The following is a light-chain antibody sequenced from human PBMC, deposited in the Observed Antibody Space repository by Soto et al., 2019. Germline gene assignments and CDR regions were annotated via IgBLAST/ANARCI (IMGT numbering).Light chain of an antibody. Sequence: SVVALSRAPLSVSRGKRATLSYRASQSVSNNLAWYQQKPGQAPRLLIYDASTRATGIPARFSGSGSGTDFTLTISSLQSEDFALYFCQHYNSWLRTFGQGTKVDIK. CDR1: QSVSNN. CDR3: QHYNSWLRT. CDR2: DAS. V-gene: IGKV3-15*01. J-gene: IGKJ1*01.